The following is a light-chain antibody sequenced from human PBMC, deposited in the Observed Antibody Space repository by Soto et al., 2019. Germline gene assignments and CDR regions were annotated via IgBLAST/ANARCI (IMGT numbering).Light chain of an antibody. CDR3: QQYDSSPLYT. CDR2: AAS. J-gene: IGKJ2*01. Sequence: EIVLTQSPGILSLSPGERATLSCRASQSVSSSYLAWYQQKPGQAPRLLIYAASSRATGIPDRFSGSGSGTDFTLTISRLEPEDFAVYYCQQYDSSPLYTFGQGTKLEIK. V-gene: IGKV3-20*01. CDR1: QSVSSSY.